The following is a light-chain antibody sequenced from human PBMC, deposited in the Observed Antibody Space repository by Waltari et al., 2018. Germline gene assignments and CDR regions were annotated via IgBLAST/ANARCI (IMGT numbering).Light chain of an antibody. Sequence: QSALTQPASVSGSPGQSIPFSCTGAFSDVGAYYYFSWHQQLPGRAPKLLIYDVSHRPSGVSDRLSGSKSGNTASLTISGLQPEDEADYYCSSYTTRGTWVFGGGTKLTVL. CDR2: DVS. J-gene: IGLJ3*02. CDR1: FSDVGAYYY. V-gene: IGLV2-14*03. CDR3: SSYTTRGTWV.